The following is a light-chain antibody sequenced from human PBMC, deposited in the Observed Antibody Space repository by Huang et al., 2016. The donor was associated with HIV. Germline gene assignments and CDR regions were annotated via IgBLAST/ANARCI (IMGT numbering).Light chain of an antibody. CDR1: QSLLHSDGKTY. J-gene: IGKJ2*03. CDR3: LQGIFFPYS. V-gene: IGKV2-29*02. CDR2: QVS. Sequence: DVVMTQTPLSLSVTPGQPASISCKSSQSLLHSDGKTYLYWFFQKPGQSPQLLIYQVSSRFSGVSERFSGVGSGTDFTLKISRVEAEDVGTYYCLQGIFFPYSFGPGTKLELK.